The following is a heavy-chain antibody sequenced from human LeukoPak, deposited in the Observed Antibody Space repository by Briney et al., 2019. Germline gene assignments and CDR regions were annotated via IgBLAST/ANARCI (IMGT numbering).Heavy chain of an antibody. V-gene: IGHV1-3*02. J-gene: IGHJ4*02. Sequence: ASVKVSCKASGYTFTTYAMHWVRQAPGQRLEWMGWSNAGNGNTKYPQEFQGRVTITRDTSASTAYMELSSLRSEDMAVYYCARGGGGYSYGLDYWGQGTLVTVSS. CDR2: SNAGNGNT. CDR3: ARGGGGYSYGLDY. D-gene: IGHD5-18*01. CDR1: GYTFTTYA.